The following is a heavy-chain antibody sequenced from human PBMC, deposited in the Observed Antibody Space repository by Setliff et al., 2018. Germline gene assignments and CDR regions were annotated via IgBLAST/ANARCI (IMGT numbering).Heavy chain of an antibody. V-gene: IGHV4-61*09. D-gene: IGHD3-10*01. CDR2: IDPSGDT. Sequence: PSETLSLTCTVSGGSISSGSHYWTWIRQPTGKRLEWIGHIDPSGDTNYSPSLKSRVTISRDTSKNQLSLELTSVTASDTVVYYCARGSEYYYGSGTIDSWGQGTLVTVSS. CDR3: ARGSEYYYGSGTIDS. J-gene: IGHJ4*02. CDR1: GGSISSGSHY.